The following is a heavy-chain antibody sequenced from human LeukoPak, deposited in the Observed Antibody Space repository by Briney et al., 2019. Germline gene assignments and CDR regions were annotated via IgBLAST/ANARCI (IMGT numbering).Heavy chain of an antibody. J-gene: IGHJ4*02. CDR1: GGSISSSNW. CDR2: IYHSGST. CDR3: ARSIVVVPAAFDY. Sequence: TSETLSLTCAVSGGSISSSNWWSWVRQPPGKGLGWIGEIYHSGSTNYNPSLKSRVTISVDKSKNQFSLKLSSVTAADTAVYYCARSIVVVPAAFDYWGQGTLVTVSS. V-gene: IGHV4-4*02. D-gene: IGHD2-2*01.